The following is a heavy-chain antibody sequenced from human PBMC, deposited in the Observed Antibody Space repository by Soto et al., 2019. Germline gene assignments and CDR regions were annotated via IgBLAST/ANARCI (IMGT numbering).Heavy chain of an antibody. CDR1: GGTFSSYA. Sequence: QVQLVQSGAEVKKPGSPVKVSCKASGGTFSSYAISWVRQAPGQGLEWLGGVIPLFDTAYYAQIFRGRLRISADGATTTAYMELSGLTSADTAVYFCATGGHNDGYNFYHGMDVWGQGTTVTVS. V-gene: IGHV1-69*01. D-gene: IGHD5-18*01. J-gene: IGHJ6*02. CDR2: VIPLFDTA. CDR3: ATGGHNDGYNFYHGMDV.